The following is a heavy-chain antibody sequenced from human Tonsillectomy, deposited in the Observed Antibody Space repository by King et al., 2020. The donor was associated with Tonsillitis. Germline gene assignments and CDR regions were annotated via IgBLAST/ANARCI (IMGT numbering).Heavy chain of an antibody. CDR2: ISYDGSNK. Sequence: VQLVESGGGVVQPGRSLRLSCAASGFTFSSYAMHWVRQAPGKGLEWVAVISYDGSNKYYADSVKGRFTISRDNSKNTLYLQMNSLRAEDTAVYYCARDRRFGESSSRRYYYYGMDVWGQGTTVTVSS. J-gene: IGHJ6*02. V-gene: IGHV3-30-3*01. D-gene: IGHD3-10*01. CDR1: GFTFSSYA. CDR3: ARDRRFGESSSRRYYYYGMDV.